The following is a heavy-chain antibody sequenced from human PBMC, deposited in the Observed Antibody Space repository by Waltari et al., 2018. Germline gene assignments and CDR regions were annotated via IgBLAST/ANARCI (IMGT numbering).Heavy chain of an antibody. V-gene: IGHV4-34*01. CDR1: GGSFSGYY. CDR3: ARGLEAGGNAATAFDY. D-gene: IGHD6-25*01. CDR2: INHSGST. J-gene: IGHJ4*02. Sequence: QVQLQQWGAGLLKPSETLSLTCAVYGGSFSGYYWSWIRQPPGKGLEWIGEINHSGSTNYNPSLKSRVTISVDTSKNQFSLKLSSVTAADTAVYYCARGLEAGGNAATAFDYWGQGTLVTVSS.